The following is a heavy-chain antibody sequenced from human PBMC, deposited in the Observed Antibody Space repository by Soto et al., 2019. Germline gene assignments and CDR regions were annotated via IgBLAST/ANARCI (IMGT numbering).Heavy chain of an antibody. CDR2: ISGSGGIT. Sequence: GSLRLSCAASGFTFSNYAMSWVRQAPGKGLDWVSVISGSGGITYYADSVKGRFTISRDNSKNTLYLQMNSLRAEDTAVYYCAKVMVRGVIITVSDYWGQGTLVTV. V-gene: IGHV3-23*01. CDR1: GFTFSNYA. CDR3: AKVMVRGVIITVSDY. D-gene: IGHD3-10*01. J-gene: IGHJ4*02.